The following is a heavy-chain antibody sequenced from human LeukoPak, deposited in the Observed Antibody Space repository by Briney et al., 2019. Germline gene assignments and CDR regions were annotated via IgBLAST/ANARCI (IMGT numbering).Heavy chain of an antibody. CDR2: ISGSGGST. Sequence: GGSLRLSCAASGFTFSSYAMSWVRQAPGKGLEWVSAISGSGGSTYYADSVKGRFTISRDNSKNTLYLQMNSLRAEDTAVYYCAKGTAASPHYYYYGMDVWDQGTTVTVSS. CDR3: AKGTAASPHYYYYGMDV. D-gene: IGHD6-13*01. J-gene: IGHJ6*02. V-gene: IGHV3-23*01. CDR1: GFTFSSYA.